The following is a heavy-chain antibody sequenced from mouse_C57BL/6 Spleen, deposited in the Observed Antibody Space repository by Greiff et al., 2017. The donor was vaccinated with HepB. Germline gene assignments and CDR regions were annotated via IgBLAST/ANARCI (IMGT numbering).Heavy chain of an antibody. CDR1: GYTFTSYG. J-gene: IGHJ2*01. CDR3: ARLMTTVVATGDY. CDR2: IYPRSGNT. D-gene: IGHD1-1*01. V-gene: IGHV1-81*01. Sequence: VQLQQSGAELARPGASVKLSCKASGYTFTSYGISWVKQRTGQGLEWIGEIYPRSGNTYCNEKFKGKATLTADKSSSTAYMELRSLTSEDYAVYFGARLMTTVVATGDYWGQGTTLTVSS.